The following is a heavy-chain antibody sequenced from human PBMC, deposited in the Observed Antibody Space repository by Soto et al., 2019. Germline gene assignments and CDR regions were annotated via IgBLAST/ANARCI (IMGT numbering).Heavy chain of an antibody. CDR3: ARRTGDYGPYGMDV. D-gene: IGHD3-9*01. CDR1: GGSMSSGDYD. V-gene: IGHV4-30-4*01. J-gene: IGHJ6*02. Sequence: TLSLTCTLAGGSMSSGDYDWSWIRQPPGKGLEWIGYIDYSGSTYYNPSLKSRVTRSIDPSKNQFSLKLKSVTAADTAVYHCARRTGDYGPYGMDVWGRGTTVTVSS. CDR2: IDYSGST.